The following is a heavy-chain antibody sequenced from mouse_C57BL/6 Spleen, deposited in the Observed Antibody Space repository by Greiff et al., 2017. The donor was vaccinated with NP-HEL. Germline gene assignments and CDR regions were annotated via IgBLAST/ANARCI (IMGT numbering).Heavy chain of an antibody. J-gene: IGHJ4*01. Sequence: QVQLQQPGAELVKPGASVKLSCKASGYTFTSYWMQWVKQRPGQGLEWIGEIDPSDSYTNYNQKFKGKATLTVDTSSSTAYMQLSSLTSEDSAVYYCARWYYYGSSYDAMDYWGQGTSVTVPS. CDR3: ARWYYYGSSYDAMDY. V-gene: IGHV1-50*01. CDR1: GYTFTSYW. D-gene: IGHD1-1*01. CDR2: IDPSDSYT.